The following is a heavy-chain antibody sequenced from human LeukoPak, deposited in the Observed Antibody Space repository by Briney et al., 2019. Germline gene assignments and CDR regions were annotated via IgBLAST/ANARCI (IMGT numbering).Heavy chain of an antibody. CDR2: ISYDGSNK. CDR3: ARRGATLGFDAFDI. CDR1: GFTFSSYA. Sequence: GGSLRLSCAASGFTFSSYAMHWVRQAPGKGLEWVAVISYDGSNKYYADSVKGRFTISRDNSKNTRYLQMNSLRAEDTAVYYCARRGATLGFDAFDIWGQGTMVTVSS. J-gene: IGHJ3*02. D-gene: IGHD2-15*01. V-gene: IGHV3-30*01.